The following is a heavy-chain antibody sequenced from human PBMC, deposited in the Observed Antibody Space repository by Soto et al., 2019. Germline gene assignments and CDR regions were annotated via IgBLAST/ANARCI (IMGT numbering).Heavy chain of an antibody. J-gene: IGHJ4*02. Sequence: PGGSLRLSCAASGFTFSNYAMSWVRQAPGKGLQWVSTISGSGASTYYGDSVKGRFTLSRDNSENTLFLQMDSPRAEDTAVYYCAKGDLLTGVAHFDYWGQGTLVTVSS. CDR2: ISGSGAST. D-gene: IGHD7-27*01. CDR3: AKGDLLTGVAHFDY. CDR1: GFTFSNYA. V-gene: IGHV3-23*01.